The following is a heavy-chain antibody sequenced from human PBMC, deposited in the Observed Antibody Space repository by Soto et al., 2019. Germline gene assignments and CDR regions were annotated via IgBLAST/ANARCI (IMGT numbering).Heavy chain of an antibody. D-gene: IGHD3-3*01. CDR3: ARGGGVGVAGSAAFDM. Sequence: QLHLVQSGAVVKKPGASVTVSCSASGYPVTAYYMHWVRQAPGRGLEWMGGINPATGAAKYTQTFRGRVTWTRDTSTGTVFMELSGLTSEDTAVFYCARGGGVGVAGSAAFDMWGQGTLVTVSS. V-gene: IGHV1-2*02. CDR2: INPATGAA. J-gene: IGHJ3*02. CDR1: GYPVTAYY.